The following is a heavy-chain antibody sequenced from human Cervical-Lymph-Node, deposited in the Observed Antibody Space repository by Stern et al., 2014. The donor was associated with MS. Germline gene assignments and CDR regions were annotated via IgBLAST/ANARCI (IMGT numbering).Heavy chain of an antibody. J-gene: IGHJ4*02. CDR2: IDYSGST. Sequence: QLQLQESGPGLVKPSQTLSLTCTVSGGSISSGAYYWSWIRQYPGKGLEWIGCIDYSGSTFHNPSLKSLVTMSVATSENQFSLKLRSVTAADTAVYYCARVPATTHNYGRNRGYYFDYWGQGALVTVSS. V-gene: IGHV4-31*01. D-gene: IGHD5-18*01. CDR3: ARVPATTHNYGRNRGYYFDY. CDR1: GGSISSGAYY.